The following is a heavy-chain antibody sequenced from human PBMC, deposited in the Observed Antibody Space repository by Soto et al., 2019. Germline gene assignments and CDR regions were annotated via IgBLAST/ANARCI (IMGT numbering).Heavy chain of an antibody. J-gene: IGHJ6*02. CDR2: IRSKANDYAT. CDR3: SSSGVTDYYGMDV. CDR1: GFTFSGSA. Sequence: EVQLVQSGGGLVQPGGSLKLSCVASGFTFSGSAMHWVRQASGKGLEWVGRIRSKANDYATAYAASVKGRFTFSREDSNNTAYLQMNSLKTEDTAVYYCSSSGVTDYYGMDVWGQGTTVTVSS. V-gene: IGHV3-73*02. D-gene: IGHD3-16*01.